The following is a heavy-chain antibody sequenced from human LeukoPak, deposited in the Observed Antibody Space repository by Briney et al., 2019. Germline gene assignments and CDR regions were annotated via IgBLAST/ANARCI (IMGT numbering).Heavy chain of an antibody. CDR1: GGTFSSYA. CDR3: ARGKYSGWSIFPDY. CDR2: IIPIFGTA. V-gene: IGHV1-69*05. Sequence: SVKVSCKASGGTFSSYAISWVRQAPGQGLEWMGRIIPIFGTANYAQKFQGRVTITTDESTSTAYMELSSLRSEDTAVYHCARGKYSGWSIFPDYWGQGTLVTVSS. D-gene: IGHD6-19*01. J-gene: IGHJ4*02.